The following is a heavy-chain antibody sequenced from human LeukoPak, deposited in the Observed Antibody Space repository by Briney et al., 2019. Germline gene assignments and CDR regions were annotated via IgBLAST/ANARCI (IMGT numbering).Heavy chain of an antibody. CDR3: TASYCSSTSCHFDY. V-gene: IGHV3-15*01. J-gene: IGHJ4*02. Sequence: PGGSLRLSCAASGFTFSHAWMSWVRQAPGKGLEWVGRIKSKTDGGTTDYAAPVKGRFAISRDDSKNTLCLQMNSLKTEDTAVYYCTASYCSSTSCHFDYWGQGTLVTVSS. CDR1: GFTFSHAW. CDR2: IKSKTDGGTT. D-gene: IGHD2-2*01.